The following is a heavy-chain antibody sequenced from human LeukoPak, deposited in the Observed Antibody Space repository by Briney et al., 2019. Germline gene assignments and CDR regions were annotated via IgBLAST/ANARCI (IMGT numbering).Heavy chain of an antibody. CDR1: GFTFSSYG. CDR2: IRYDGSNK. J-gene: IGHJ4*02. Sequence: GRSLRLSCAASGFTFSSYGMHWVRQAPGKGLEWVAFIRYDGSNKYYADSVKGRFTISRDNSKNTLYLQMNSLRAEDTAVYYCAKDSGELRVDYWGQGTLVTVSS. CDR3: AKDSGELRVDY. D-gene: IGHD1-26*01. V-gene: IGHV3-30*02.